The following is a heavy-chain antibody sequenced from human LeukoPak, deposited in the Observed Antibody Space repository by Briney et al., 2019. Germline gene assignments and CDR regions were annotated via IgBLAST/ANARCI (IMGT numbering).Heavy chain of an antibody. CDR2: IYYSGST. Sequence: SETLSLTCTVSGGSISSGGYYWSWIRQHPGKGLEWTGYIYYSGSTYYNPSLKSRVTISVDTSKNQFSLKLSSVTAADTAVYYCARTDYSSGYFPFDYWGQGTLVTVSS. J-gene: IGHJ4*02. D-gene: IGHD3-22*01. CDR1: GGSISSGGYY. CDR3: ARTDYSSGYFPFDY. V-gene: IGHV4-31*03.